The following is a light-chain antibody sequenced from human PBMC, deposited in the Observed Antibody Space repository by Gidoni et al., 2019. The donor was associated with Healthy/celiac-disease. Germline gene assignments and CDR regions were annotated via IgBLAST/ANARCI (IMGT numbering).Light chain of an antibody. Sequence: DIQMTQSPSSLSASVGDRVTITCQASQDISNYLNWYQQKPGKAPKLLIYDASNLETGVPSRFGGSGSGTDFTFTISSLQPEDIATYYCQQYPRTFCQGTKVEIK. CDR3: QQYPRT. V-gene: IGKV1-33*01. CDR2: DAS. J-gene: IGKJ1*01. CDR1: QDISNY.